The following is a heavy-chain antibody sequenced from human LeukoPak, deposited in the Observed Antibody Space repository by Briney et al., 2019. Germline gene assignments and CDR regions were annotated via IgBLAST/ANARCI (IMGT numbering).Heavy chain of an antibody. V-gene: IGHV4-61*02. CDR1: GDSISSGNYY. D-gene: IGHD2-15*01. CDR2: TYTSGSA. CDR3: ARDPNCSGGSCFFDY. J-gene: IGHJ4*02. Sequence: SETLSLTCTVSGDSISSGNYYWSWIRQPAGKGLEWIGRTYTSGSANYNPSLKSRVTISVDTSKNQFSLKLSSVTAADTAVYYCARDPNCSGGSCFFDYWGQGTLVTVSS.